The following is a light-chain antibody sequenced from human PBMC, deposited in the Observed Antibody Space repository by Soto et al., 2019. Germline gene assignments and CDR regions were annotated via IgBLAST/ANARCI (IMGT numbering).Light chain of an antibody. Sequence: SALPQPASVSGSPGQSITISCTGTSSDVGSYNLVSWYQQHPGKAPKLMIYESTKRPSGLSNRFSGSKSGNTASLTISGLQAEDEADYYCCSYAGSTTFVFGGGTKSPS. CDR2: EST. V-gene: IGLV2-23*03. J-gene: IGLJ2*01. CDR1: SSDVGSYNL. CDR3: CSYAGSTTFV.